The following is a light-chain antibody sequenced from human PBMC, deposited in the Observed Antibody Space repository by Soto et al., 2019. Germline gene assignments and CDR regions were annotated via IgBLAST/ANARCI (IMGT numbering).Light chain of an antibody. CDR2: DAS. Sequence: DIALTQSPATLSLSPGERATLSCRASQSVTTYLAWYQQKPGQAPRLLIYDASNRATGIPARFSGSGSGTDFTLTISSLEPDDFVVYYCQQRRKWPLTFGGGTRVEIK. V-gene: IGKV3-11*01. CDR3: QQRRKWPLT. J-gene: IGKJ4*01. CDR1: QSVTTY.